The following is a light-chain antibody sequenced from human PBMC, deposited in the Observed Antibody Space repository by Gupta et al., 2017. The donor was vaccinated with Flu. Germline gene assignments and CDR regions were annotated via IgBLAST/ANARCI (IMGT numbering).Light chain of an antibody. V-gene: IGKV4-1*01. J-gene: IGKJ4*01. CDR2: WAS. CDR3: QQYYATHALT. CDR1: QSILFDSNNRNY. Sequence: RSGQSILFDSNNRNYFARYQQKPGRTPQLLIYWASTRESAVTDRFNGSGSWTDFTLTISSLQAEDVAVYYCQQYYATHALTFGGGAKVEIK.